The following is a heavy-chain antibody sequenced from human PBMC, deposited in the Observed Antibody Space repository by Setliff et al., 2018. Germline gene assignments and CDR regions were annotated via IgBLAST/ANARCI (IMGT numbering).Heavy chain of an antibody. CDR2: IKQDGSEK. CDR3: ARDGGEY. J-gene: IGHJ4*02. V-gene: IGHV3-7*01. CDR1: GFTFSSYW. Sequence: GGSLRLSCAAPGFTFSSYWMSWVRQAPGKGLEWVANIKQDGSEKYYVDSVKGRFTISRDNAKNSLYLQMNSLRAEDTAVYYCARDGGEYWGQGTLVTVSS. D-gene: IGHD3-16*01.